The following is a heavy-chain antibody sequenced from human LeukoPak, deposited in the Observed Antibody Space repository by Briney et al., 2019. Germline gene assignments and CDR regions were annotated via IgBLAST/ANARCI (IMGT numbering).Heavy chain of an antibody. CDR2: IKYDGSET. Sequence: GGSLRLSCAASGFIFTSYLMSWVRQAPGQGLEWVANIKYDGSETYYVDSVKGRFTISRDNTKNSLYFQMNSLRAEDTAVYYCARVKYSYGFWDYWGQGTLVTVSS. D-gene: IGHD5-18*01. CDR1: GFIFTSYL. V-gene: IGHV3-7*01. CDR3: ARVKYSYGFWDY. J-gene: IGHJ4*02.